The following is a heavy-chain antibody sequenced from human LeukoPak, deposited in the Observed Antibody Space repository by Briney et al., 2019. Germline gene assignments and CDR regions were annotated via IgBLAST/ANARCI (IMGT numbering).Heavy chain of an antibody. Sequence: ASVKVSCKASGYTFTGYYMHWVRQAPGQGLEWMGWINPNSGGTNYAQKFQGRVTMTRDTSISTAYMELSRLRSDDTAVYYCARAIAARPGNYYYGMDVWGQGTTVTVSS. CDR2: INPNSGGT. CDR1: GYTFTGYY. D-gene: IGHD6-6*01. J-gene: IGHJ6*02. CDR3: ARAIAARPGNYYYGMDV. V-gene: IGHV1-2*02.